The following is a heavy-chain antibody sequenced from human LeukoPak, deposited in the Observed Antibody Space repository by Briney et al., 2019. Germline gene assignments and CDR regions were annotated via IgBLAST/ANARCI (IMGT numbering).Heavy chain of an antibody. CDR2: INSDGTSP. CDR1: GFTFSSYW. Sequence: PGGSLRLSCAASGFTFSSYWMHWVRQAPGKGLVWVSGINSDGTSPIYADSVKGRFTISRDNAKKTLYLQMNSLRAEDTAVYYCSRGCSGGFDYWGQGTLVTVSS. CDR3: SRGCSGGFDY. V-gene: IGHV3-74*01. D-gene: IGHD3-10*02. J-gene: IGHJ4*02.